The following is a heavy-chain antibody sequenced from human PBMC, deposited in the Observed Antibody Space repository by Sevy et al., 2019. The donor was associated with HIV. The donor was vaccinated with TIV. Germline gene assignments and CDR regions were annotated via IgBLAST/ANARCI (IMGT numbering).Heavy chain of an antibody. CDR1: GFTFSNSW. D-gene: IGHD2-2*01. CDR2: INRGGTEE. CDR3: TRDSRGTDDDY. Sequence: GGSLRLSCVASGFTFSNSWMNWVRQAPGKGLEWVANINRGGTEEFYVDSVKGRFIISRDNAKNSLFLQMNSLRAEDTAVYYCTRDSRGTDDDYWGQGTLVTVSS. J-gene: IGHJ4*02. V-gene: IGHV3-7*01.